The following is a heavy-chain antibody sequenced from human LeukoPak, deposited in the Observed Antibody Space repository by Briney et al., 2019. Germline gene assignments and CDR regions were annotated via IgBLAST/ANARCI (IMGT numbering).Heavy chain of an antibody. V-gene: IGHV3-11*01. CDR2: ISSSGSTI. D-gene: IGHD6-19*01. Sequence: PGGFLRLSCAASGFTFSDYYMSWIRQAPGKGLEWVSYISSSGSTIYYADSVKGRFTISRDNAKNSLYLQMNSLRAEDTAVYYCARSPYSSGWSPRRYFDYWGQGTLVTVSS. J-gene: IGHJ4*02. CDR3: ARSPYSSGWSPRRYFDY. CDR1: GFTFSDYY.